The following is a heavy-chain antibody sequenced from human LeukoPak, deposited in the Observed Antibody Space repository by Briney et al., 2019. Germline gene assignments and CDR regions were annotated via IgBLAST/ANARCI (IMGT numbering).Heavy chain of an antibody. D-gene: IGHD2-2*02. CDR2: INHSGST. Sequence: SETLSLTCAVYGGSFSGYYWSWIRQPPGKGLEWIGEINHSGSTNYNPSLKRRVTISVDTSKNQFSLKLSSVTAADTAVYYCARDMGYCSSTSCYTGSKTNWFDPWGQGTLVTVSS. CDR1: GGSFSGYY. CDR3: ARDMGYCSSTSCYTGSKTNWFDP. J-gene: IGHJ5*02. V-gene: IGHV4-34*01.